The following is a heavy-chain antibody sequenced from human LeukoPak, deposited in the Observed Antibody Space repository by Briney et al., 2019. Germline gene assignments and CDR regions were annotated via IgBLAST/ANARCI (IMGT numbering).Heavy chain of an antibody. J-gene: IGHJ3*02. CDR3: ARRVIIGVVTPSHAFDI. CDR2: IKNDGSDE. CDR1: GFTFSSYW. V-gene: IGHV3-7*01. Sequence: GGSLRLSCAASGFTFSSYWMSWVRQAPGKGLESVANIKNDGSDEYYVDSVKGRFTISRDNAKNSLYLQMNILRAEDTAVYYCARRVIIGVVTPSHAFDIWGQGTMVTVSS. D-gene: IGHD3-3*01.